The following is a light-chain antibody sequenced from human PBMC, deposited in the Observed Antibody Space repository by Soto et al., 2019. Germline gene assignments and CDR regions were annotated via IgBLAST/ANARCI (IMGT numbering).Light chain of an antibody. CDR3: SSYTTNNTLV. CDR2: EVT. Sequence: QSVLTQPASVSGSPGQSITISCTGTSSDVADYKYVSWYQHHPGKAPKALIAEVTKRPSGVSDRFSGSKSGNTASLTISGLQAEDEADYYCSSYTTNNTLVFGTGTKLTVL. V-gene: IGLV2-14*01. J-gene: IGLJ1*01. CDR1: SSDVADYKY.